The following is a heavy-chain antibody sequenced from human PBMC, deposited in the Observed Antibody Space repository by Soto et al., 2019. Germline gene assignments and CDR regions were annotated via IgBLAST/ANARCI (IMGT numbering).Heavy chain of an antibody. CDR3: ARDLREGYDSSGSDY. V-gene: IGHV3-30*03. CDR2: ISYDGSNK. CDR1: GFTFNTYG. J-gene: IGHJ4*02. D-gene: IGHD3-22*01. Sequence: LRPSCAASGFTFNTYGMYWVRQAPGKGLEWVAAISYDGSNKYHADSVKGRFTISRDNSKNTLYLQMNSLRAEDTAVYYCARDLREGYDSSGSDYWGQGTLVTVSS.